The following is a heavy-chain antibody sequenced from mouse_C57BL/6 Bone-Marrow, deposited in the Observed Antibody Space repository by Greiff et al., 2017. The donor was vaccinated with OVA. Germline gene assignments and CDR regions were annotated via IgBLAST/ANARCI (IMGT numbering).Heavy chain of an antibody. CDR2: INPGSGGT. D-gene: IGHD4-1*01. V-gene: IGHV1-54*01. CDR1: GYAFTNYL. Sequence: QVQLQQSGAELVRPGTSVKVSCKASGYAFTNYLIEWVKQRPGQGLEWIGVINPGSGGTNYNEKFKGKATLTADKSSSTAYMQLSSLTSEDSAVYVCARGNWDRDYWGQGTTLTVSS. CDR3: ARGNWDRDY. J-gene: IGHJ2*01.